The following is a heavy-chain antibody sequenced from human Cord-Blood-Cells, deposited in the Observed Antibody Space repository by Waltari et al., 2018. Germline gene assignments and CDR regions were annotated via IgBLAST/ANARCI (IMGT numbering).Heavy chain of an antibody. J-gene: IGHJ4*02. CDR1: GVTFSGYW. V-gene: IGHV3-7*01. D-gene: IGHD1-26*01. CDR3: ARLGSGSYYFDY. Sequence: EVQLVESGGGLVQPGGSLILPCAASGVTFSGYWMCWVRQAPGKGLEWVANIKQDGSEKYYVDSVKGRFTISRDNAKNSLYLQMNSLRAEDTAVYYCARLGSGSYYFDYWGQGTLVTVSS. CDR2: IKQDGSEK.